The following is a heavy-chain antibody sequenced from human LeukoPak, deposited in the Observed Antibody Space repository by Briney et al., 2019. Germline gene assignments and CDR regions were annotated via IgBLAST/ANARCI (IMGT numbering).Heavy chain of an antibody. CDR3: AKAFQRGVLITSQD. CDR2: ISGSGGST. CDR1: GFTFSSYA. V-gene: IGHV3-23*01. D-gene: IGHD3-10*01. J-gene: IGHJ4*02. Sequence: QPGGSLRLSCAASGFTFSSYAMSWVRQAPGKGLEWVSAISGSGGSTYYADSVKGRFTISRDNAKNSLYLQMNSLRAEDTAVYYCAKAFQRGVLITSQDWGQGTQITVSS.